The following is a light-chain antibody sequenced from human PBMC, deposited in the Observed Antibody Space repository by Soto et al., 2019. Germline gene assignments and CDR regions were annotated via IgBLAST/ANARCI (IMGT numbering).Light chain of an antibody. CDR1: QSVSYS. J-gene: IGKJ2*01. V-gene: IGKV3-11*01. CDR3: LQRSNWLYT. CDR2: DAS. Sequence: EIVLTQSPAALSLSPGERATLSCRASQSVSYSLAWYQHKSGQAPRLLIYDASNRASGIPARFSGSGSGTDFTLTISSLEPEDFAVYYCLQRSNWLYTFSQGTKLEIK.